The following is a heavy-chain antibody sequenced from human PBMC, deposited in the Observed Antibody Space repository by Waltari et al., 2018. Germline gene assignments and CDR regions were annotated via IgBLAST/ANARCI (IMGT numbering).Heavy chain of an antibody. D-gene: IGHD3-3*01. Sequence: QVQLQQWGAGLLKPSETLSLTCAVYGGSFSGYYWSWIRQPPGKGLEWIGEIKHSGSTNANPSLKGRVTISVDTSKNQFSLKLSSVTAADTAVYYCARGRNDFWSGYPGFDPWGQGTLVTVSS. V-gene: IGHV4-34*01. J-gene: IGHJ5*02. CDR2: IKHSGST. CDR3: ARGRNDFWSGYPGFDP. CDR1: GGSFSGYY.